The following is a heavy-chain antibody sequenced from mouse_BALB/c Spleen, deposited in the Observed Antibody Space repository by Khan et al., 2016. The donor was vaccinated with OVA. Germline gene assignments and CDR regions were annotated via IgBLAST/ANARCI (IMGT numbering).Heavy chain of an antibody. D-gene: IGHD2-10*01. J-gene: IGHJ4*01. CDR1: GYTFTNYG. V-gene: IGHV9-3-1*01. CDR2: INTYTGEP. CDR3: ARPPYFSYTLDY. Sequence: QIQLVQSGPELKKPGETVKISCKASGYTFTNYGINWVKQSLGKALKWMGWINTYTGEPTYADDFKGRFAFSLETSASTAYLQINNLKNEDTATYFCARPPYFSYTLDYWGQGTSVTVSS.